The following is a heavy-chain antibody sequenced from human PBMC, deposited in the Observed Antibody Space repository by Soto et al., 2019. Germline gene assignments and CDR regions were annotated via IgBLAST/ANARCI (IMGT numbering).Heavy chain of an antibody. D-gene: IGHD6-6*01. CDR1: KFTFNNYA. Sequence: GGSLRLSCAASKFTFNNYAMSWVRQAPGKGLEWVSTISDSGGSIYYADSVKGRFTISRDNSKNTLYLQMNSLRAEDTTVYYCAKETYSSSPHYYSMDVWGQGTTVTVSS. CDR3: AKETYSSSPHYYSMDV. J-gene: IGHJ6*02. CDR2: ISDSGGSI. V-gene: IGHV3-23*01.